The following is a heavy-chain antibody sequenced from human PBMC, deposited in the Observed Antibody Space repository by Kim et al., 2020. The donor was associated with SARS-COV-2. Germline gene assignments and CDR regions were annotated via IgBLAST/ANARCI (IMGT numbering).Heavy chain of an antibody. CDR3: ASGLTPGQY. V-gene: IGHV3-74*01. D-gene: IGHD2-15*01. Sequence: GRGTSGAASVKGRFTIAKDNAKNTLYLQMSSLRAEDTAVYYCASGLTPGQYWGQGTLVTVSS. J-gene: IGHJ4*02. CDR2: GRGT.